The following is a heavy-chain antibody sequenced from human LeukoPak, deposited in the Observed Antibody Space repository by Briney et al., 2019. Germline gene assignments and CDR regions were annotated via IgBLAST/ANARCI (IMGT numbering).Heavy chain of an antibody. CDR1: GGTFSSYA. Sequence: GASVKVSCKASGGTFSSYAISWVRQAPGQGLEWMGRIIPIFGIANYAQKFQGRVTITADKSTSTAYMELSSLRSEDTAVYYCAREGNWNYGGGDYYYYGMDVWGQGTTVTVSS. CDR3: AREGNWNYGGGDYYYYGMDV. V-gene: IGHV1-69*04. J-gene: IGHJ6*02. D-gene: IGHD1-7*01. CDR2: IIPIFGIA.